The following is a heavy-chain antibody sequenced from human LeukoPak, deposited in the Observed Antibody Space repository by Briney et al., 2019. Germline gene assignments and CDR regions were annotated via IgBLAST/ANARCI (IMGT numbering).Heavy chain of an antibody. CDR3: ARGNDITMVRGVSDWFDP. CDR1: GGSFSGYY. Sequence: SETLSLTCAVYGGSFSGYYWSWIRQPPGKRLEWIGEINHSGSTNYNPSLKGRVTISVDTSKNQFSLKLSSVTAADTAVYYCARGNDITMVRGVSDWFDPWGQGTLVTVSS. D-gene: IGHD3-10*01. CDR2: INHSGST. J-gene: IGHJ5*02. V-gene: IGHV4-34*01.